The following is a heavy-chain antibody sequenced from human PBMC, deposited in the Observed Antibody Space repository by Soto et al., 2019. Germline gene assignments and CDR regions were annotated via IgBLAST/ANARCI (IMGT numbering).Heavy chain of an antibody. J-gene: IGHJ4*02. CDR3: AVDVVGTGSY. V-gene: IGHV3-72*01. D-gene: IGHD2-15*01. CDR2: TRKKAEGYTT. CDR1: GFTFSDHN. Sequence: EVQLVDSGGGLVQPGGSLRLSCAASGFTFSDHNVDWVRQAPGKGLEWVGRTRKKAEGYTTEYAASVKGRFTLSRDESKNSLDLQMNSLKIEDTAVYYCAVDVVGTGSYWGQGTLVTVSS.